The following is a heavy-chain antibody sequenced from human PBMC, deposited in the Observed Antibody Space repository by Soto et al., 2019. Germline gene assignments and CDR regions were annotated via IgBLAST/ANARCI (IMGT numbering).Heavy chain of an antibody. J-gene: IGHJ4*02. D-gene: IGHD6-13*01. Sequence: SLRLSCAASGFTFSDYYMSWIRQAPGKGLEWVSYISSSGSTIYYADSVKGRFTISRDNAKNSLYLQMNSLRAEDTAVYYCARDDWKQQLGLDYWGQGTLVTVSS. V-gene: IGHV3-11*01. CDR2: ISSSGSTI. CDR1: GFTFSDYY. CDR3: ARDDWKQQLGLDY.